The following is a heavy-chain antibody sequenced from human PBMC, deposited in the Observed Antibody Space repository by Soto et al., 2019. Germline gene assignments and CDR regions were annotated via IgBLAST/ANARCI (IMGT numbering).Heavy chain of an antibody. CDR1: GFAFSSYW. J-gene: IGHJ4*02. CDR3: ARDLSGDTTPYFDL. D-gene: IGHD1-1*01. V-gene: IGHV3-74*01. Sequence: LRLSCAASGFAFSSYWMHWVRQTPGKGPVWVSRIYNDGSRTAYADSVKGRFTISRDNAKNTMYLQMSSLTVEDTAVYYCARDLSGDTTPYFDLWGQGTLVTVSS. CDR2: IYNDGSRT.